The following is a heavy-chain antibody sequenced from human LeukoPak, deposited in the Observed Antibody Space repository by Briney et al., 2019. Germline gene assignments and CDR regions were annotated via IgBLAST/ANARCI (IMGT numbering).Heavy chain of an antibody. D-gene: IGHD6-19*01. V-gene: IGHV1-69*05. CDR1: GGTFSSYA. J-gene: IGHJ1*01. CDR2: ILPIFGTA. CDR3: ARDPVRGWPSAEYFQH. Sequence: LVQSGDEVKKPGSSVKVSCQASGGTFSSYAISWVRQAPRQGLEWMGGILPIFGTANYALKFEGRVTITTHESTSTAYMELSSLRSEDTAVYYCARDPVRGWPSAEYFQHWGQGTLVTVSS.